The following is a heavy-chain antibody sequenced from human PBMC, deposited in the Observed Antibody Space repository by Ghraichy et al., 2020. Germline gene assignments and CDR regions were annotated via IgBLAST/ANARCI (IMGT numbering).Heavy chain of an antibody. Sequence: GGSLRLSCAASGFTFSSYGMHWVRQAPGKGLEWVAVIWYDGSNKYYADSVKGRFTISRDNSKNTLYLQMNSLRAEDTAVYYCARDPSLLRFLGGYYYYYGMDVWGQGTTVTVSS. CDR2: IWYDGSNK. J-gene: IGHJ6*02. V-gene: IGHV3-33*01. CDR3: ARDPSLLRFLGGYYYYYGMDV. D-gene: IGHD3-3*01. CDR1: GFTFSSYG.